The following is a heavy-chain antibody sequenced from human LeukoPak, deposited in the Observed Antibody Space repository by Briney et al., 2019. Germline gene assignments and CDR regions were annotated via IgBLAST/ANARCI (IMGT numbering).Heavy chain of an antibody. J-gene: IGHJ3*02. Sequence: SGGSLRLSCAASGFTFSDYYMSWIRQAPGKGLEWVSYISSSGSTIYYADSVKGRFTISRDNAKNSLYLQMNSLRAEDTAVYYCARDRVRLPTPAFDIWGQGTMVTVSS. D-gene: IGHD2-21*01. CDR1: GFTFSDYY. V-gene: IGHV3-11*01. CDR3: ARDRVRLPTPAFDI. CDR2: ISSSGSTI.